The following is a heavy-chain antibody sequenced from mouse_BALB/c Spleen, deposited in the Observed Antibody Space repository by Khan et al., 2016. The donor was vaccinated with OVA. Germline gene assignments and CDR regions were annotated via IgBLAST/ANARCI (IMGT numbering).Heavy chain of an antibody. V-gene: IGHV4-1*02. D-gene: IGHD2-14*01. CDR1: GFDFSRYW. CDR2: INPDSSTI. J-gene: IGHJ3*01. Sequence: EVKLLESGGGLVQPGGSLKLSCAASGFDFSRYWMSWVRQAPGKGLEWIGEINPDSSTINYTPSLKDKFIISRDNAKNTLYLQMSKVRSEDTALYVGARPYRYDGKAWFAYWGQGTLVTVSA. CDR3: ARPYRYDGKAWFAY.